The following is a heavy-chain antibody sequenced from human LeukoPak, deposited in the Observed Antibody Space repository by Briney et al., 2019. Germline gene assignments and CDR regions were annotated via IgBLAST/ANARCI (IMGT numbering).Heavy chain of an antibody. CDR2: ISSSGSTI. CDR3: AREMDVVVAATPGIDY. Sequence: GGSLRLSCAASGFTFSDYYMSWIRQAPGKGLEWVSYISSSGSTIYYADSVKGRFTISRDNAKNSLYLQMNSLRAEDTAVYYCAREMDVVVAATPGIDYWGQGTLVTVSS. D-gene: IGHD2-15*01. J-gene: IGHJ4*02. V-gene: IGHV3-11*01. CDR1: GFTFSDYY.